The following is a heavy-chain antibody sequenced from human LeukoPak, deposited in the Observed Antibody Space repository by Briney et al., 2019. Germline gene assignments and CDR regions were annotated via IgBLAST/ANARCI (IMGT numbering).Heavy chain of an antibody. J-gene: IGHJ4*02. CDR2: ISSSGSTI. CDR1: GSTFSGYE. V-gene: IGHV3-48*03. D-gene: IGHD5-12*01. CDR3: ARALRLVATDY. Sequence: GGSLRLSCAASGSTFSGYEMNWVRQAPGKGLEWVSYISSSGSTIYYADSVKGRFTISRDNAKNSLYLQMNSLRAEDTAVYYCARALRLVATDYWGQGTLVTVSS.